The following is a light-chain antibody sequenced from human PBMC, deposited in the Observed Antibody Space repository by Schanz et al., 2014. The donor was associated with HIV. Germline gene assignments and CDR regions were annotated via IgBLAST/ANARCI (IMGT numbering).Light chain of an antibody. CDR2: DVN. CDR3: TSYTTTRTVV. V-gene: IGLV2-14*03. Sequence: QSALTQPASVSGSPGQSVTISCTGTSSDVGGYNYVSWYQQHPGKAPKLMIYDVNSRPSGVSARFSGSKSANTASLTISGLPADDEGDYYCTSYTTTRTVVFGGGTKLTVL. CDR1: SSDVGGYNY. J-gene: IGLJ2*01.